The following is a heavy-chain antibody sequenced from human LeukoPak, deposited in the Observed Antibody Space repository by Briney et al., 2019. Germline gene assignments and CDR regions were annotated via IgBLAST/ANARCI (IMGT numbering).Heavy chain of an antibody. V-gene: IGHV1-2*04. CDR3: ARAGYGSYYVYYYGMDV. D-gene: IGHD1-26*01. Sequence: ASVKVSCKASGYTFTGYYMHWVPQAPGQGLECLGWINPNSGGTNYAQKFQGWVTMTRDTSISTAYMELSRLRPDDTAVYYCARAGYGSYYVYYYGMDVWGQGTTVTVSS. CDR1: GYTFTGYY. J-gene: IGHJ6*02. CDR2: INPNSGGT.